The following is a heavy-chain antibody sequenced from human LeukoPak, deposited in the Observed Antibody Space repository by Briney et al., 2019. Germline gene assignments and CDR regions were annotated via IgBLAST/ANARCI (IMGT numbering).Heavy chain of an antibody. J-gene: IGHJ4*02. CDR2: INHSGST. CDR3: ARADYAWGSYRYFDY. V-gene: IGHV4-34*01. Sequence: PSETLSLTCAVYGGSFSGYYWSWIRQPPGKGLEWIGEINHSGSTNYNPSLKSRVTISVDTSKNQFSLKLSSVTAADTAVYYCARADYAWGSYRYFDYWGQGTLVTVSS. D-gene: IGHD3-16*02. CDR1: GGSFSGYY.